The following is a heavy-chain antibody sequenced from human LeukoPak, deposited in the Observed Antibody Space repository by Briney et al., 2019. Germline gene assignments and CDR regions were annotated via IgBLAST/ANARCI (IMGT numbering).Heavy chain of an antibody. CDR3: ARAPDYYGSGAAYYYYYMDV. CDR1: GFTFSSYE. J-gene: IGHJ6*03. CDR2: ISSSGSTI. V-gene: IGHV3-48*03. Sequence: PGGSLRPSCAASGFTFSSYEMNWVRQAPGKGLEWVSYISSSGSTIYYADSVKGRFTISRDNAKNSLYLQMNSLRAEDTAVYYCARAPDYYGSGAAYYYYYMDVWGKGTTVTISS. D-gene: IGHD3-10*01.